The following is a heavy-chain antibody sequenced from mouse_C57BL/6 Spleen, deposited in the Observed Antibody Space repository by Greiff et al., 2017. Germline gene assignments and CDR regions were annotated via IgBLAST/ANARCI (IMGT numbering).Heavy chain of an antibody. CDR1: GFTFSDYY. CDR2: ISNGGGST. Sequence: EVQRVESGGGLVQPGGSLKLSCAASGFTFSDYYMYWVRQTPEKRLEWVAYISNGGGSTYYPDTVKGRFTISRDNAKNTLYLQMSRLKSEDTAMYYCARKGFSVGAMDYWGQGTSVTVSS. CDR3: ARKGFSVGAMDY. J-gene: IGHJ4*01. V-gene: IGHV5-12*01.